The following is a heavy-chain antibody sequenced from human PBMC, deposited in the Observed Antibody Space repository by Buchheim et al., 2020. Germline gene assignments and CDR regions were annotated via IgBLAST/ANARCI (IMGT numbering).Heavy chain of an antibody. V-gene: IGHV4-39*01. CDR3: ARLRGSSWRGGYYFDS. J-gene: IGHJ4*02. Sequence: QLQLQESGPGLVKPSETLSLTCTVSGRPVSSSSHYWGWIRQSPGKGLEWIGIIYYSGSTNYKPSLKSRVTISVDTSKNQFSLKLTSMTAADTAVYYCARLRGSSWRGGYYFDSWGQGTL. CDR2: IYYSGST. CDR1: GRPVSSSSHY. D-gene: IGHD3-16*01.